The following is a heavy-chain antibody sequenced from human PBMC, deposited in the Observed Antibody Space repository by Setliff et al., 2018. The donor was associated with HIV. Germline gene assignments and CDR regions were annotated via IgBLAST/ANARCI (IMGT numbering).Heavy chain of an antibody. D-gene: IGHD6-13*01. V-gene: IGHV3-21*04. CDR1: GFTFSTYN. CDR2: ISSSSSYM. Sequence: PGGSLRLSCAASGFTFSTYNMNWVRQAPGKGLEWVSSISSSSSYMYYADSVKGRFTISRDNSKNTLYLQMNSLRAEDTAVYYCARVGYSSSWYWAGAFDIWGQGTMVTV. CDR3: ARVGYSSSWYWAGAFDI. J-gene: IGHJ3*02.